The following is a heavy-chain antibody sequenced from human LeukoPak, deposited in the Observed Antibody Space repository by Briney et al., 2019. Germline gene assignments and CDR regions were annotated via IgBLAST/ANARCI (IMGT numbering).Heavy chain of an antibody. CDR1: GFTFDDYA. CDR3: AKDTGYTTAGGAFDI. J-gene: IGHJ3*02. CDR2: ISWNSGNI. V-gene: IGHV3-9*01. Sequence: SGGSLRLSCAASGFTFDDYAMHWVRQAPGKGLEWVSGISWNSGNIGYADFVKGRFTISRDNAKNSLYLQMNSLRAEDTALYYCAKDTGYTTAGGAFDIWGQGTMVTVSS. D-gene: IGHD6-13*01.